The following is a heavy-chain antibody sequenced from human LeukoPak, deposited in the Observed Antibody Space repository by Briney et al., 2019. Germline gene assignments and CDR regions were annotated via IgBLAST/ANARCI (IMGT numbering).Heavy chain of an antibody. CDR1: GYSFTNYW. CDR2: LDPSDSYI. Sequence: GESLRISCKGSGYSFTNYWTSWVRQMPGKGLEWMGRLDPSDSYINQSPSFQGHVTISVDKSISTAYLQWRSLKASDTAMYYCTRHRSATRRDGLDVWGQGTTVTVSS. CDR3: TRHRSATRRDGLDV. D-gene: IGHD2-15*01. V-gene: IGHV5-10-1*01. J-gene: IGHJ6*02.